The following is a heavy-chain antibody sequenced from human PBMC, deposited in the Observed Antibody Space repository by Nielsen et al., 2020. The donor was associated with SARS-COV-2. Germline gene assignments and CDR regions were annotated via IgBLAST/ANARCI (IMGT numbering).Heavy chain of an antibody. J-gene: IGHJ3*02. CDR2: ISWNSGSI. CDR3: AKRGDGYIFGAFDI. Sequence: SLKISCAASGFTFDDYAMHWVRQAPGKGLEWVSGISWNSGSIGYADSVKGRFTISRDNAKNSLYLQMNSLRAEDTALYYCAKRGDGYIFGAFDIWGQGTMVTVSS. V-gene: IGHV3-9*01. CDR1: GFTFDDYA. D-gene: IGHD5-24*01.